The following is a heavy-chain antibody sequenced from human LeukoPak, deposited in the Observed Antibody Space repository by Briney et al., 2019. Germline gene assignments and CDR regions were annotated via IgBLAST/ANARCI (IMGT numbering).Heavy chain of an antibody. Sequence: GSLRLSCAASGFTFSSYEMNWVRQAPGKGLEWILYRSRSRRSIYCADSVHRLFTISRENAKNSLYLQMSSLKGDDTAVYYCARSGYDVVFDYWGQGTLVTVSS. V-gene: IGHV3-48*03. D-gene: IGHD5-12*01. CDR3: ARSGYDVVFDY. CDR1: GFTFSSYE. CDR2: RSRSRRSI. J-gene: IGHJ4*02.